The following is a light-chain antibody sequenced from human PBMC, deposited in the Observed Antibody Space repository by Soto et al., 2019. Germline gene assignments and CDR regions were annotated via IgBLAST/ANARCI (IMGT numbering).Light chain of an antibody. CDR1: QGIIAY. V-gene: IGKV1-39*01. Sequence: DIQLTQSPSSLSASVGDRVTITCRASQGIIAYLNWYQQKPGKAPNLLIYSSSTLQSGVPSRFSGSGSRTEFTLTIADLQPDDFGTYYCQQSLTMPITFGHGTRLEIK. CDR2: SSS. J-gene: IGKJ5*01. CDR3: QQSLTMPIT.